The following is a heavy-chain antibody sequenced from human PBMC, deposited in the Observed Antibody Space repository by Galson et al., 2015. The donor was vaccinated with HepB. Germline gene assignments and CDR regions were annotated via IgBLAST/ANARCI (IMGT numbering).Heavy chain of an antibody. J-gene: IGHJ4*02. Sequence: PLSLTCTVSGGSISSGGYYWSWIRQHPGKGLEWIGYIYYSGSTYYKPSLKSRVIISVDTSKNQFSRRLSSVTAADTAVYYCAREVSLFGLTDLYYFDFWGQGTLVTVSS. D-gene: IGHD3-3*01. V-gene: IGHV4-31*03. CDR1: GGSISSGGYY. CDR2: IYYSGST. CDR3: AREVSLFGLTDLYYFDF.